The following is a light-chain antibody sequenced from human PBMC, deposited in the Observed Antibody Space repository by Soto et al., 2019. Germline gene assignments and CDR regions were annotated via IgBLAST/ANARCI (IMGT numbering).Light chain of an antibody. CDR1: QSIGTW. J-gene: IGKJ1*01. CDR2: DDS. CDR3: QQYSDSSGA. Sequence: DIQVTQSPSTLSASVGDRVTITCGASQSIGTWLAWCQQKPGKAPKLLIFDDSTFESGVPSRFSGSGSGTDFTLTISSLQPDDFATYYCQQYSDSSGAFGQGTKVDIK. V-gene: IGKV1-5*01.